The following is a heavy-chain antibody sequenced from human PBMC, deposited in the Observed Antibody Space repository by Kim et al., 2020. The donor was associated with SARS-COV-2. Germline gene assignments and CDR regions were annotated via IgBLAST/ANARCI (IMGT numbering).Heavy chain of an antibody. D-gene: IGHD3-22*01. CDR1: GFTFSSYA. CDR2: ISFYGSQK. Sequence: GGSLRLSCAASGFTFSSYAMYWVRQAPGKGLEWVAGISFYGSQKYYADSVKGRFTISRDRSKNTMYVQMDSLRPDDTAFYYCARRLYHHGGVYYPFDFWGQGTLVTVSS. J-gene: IGHJ4*02. CDR3: ARRLYHHGGVYYPFDF. V-gene: IGHV3-30*04.